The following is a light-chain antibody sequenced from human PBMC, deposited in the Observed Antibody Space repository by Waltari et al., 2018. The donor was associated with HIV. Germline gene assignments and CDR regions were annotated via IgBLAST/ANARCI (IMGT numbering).Light chain of an antibody. V-gene: IGKV4-1*01. CDR1: QSLLYSSNNKNY. CDR3: QQYYGDSFT. CDR2: WAS. J-gene: IGKJ2*01. Sequence: IVMTQSPDALAVALGERAPITCQSRQSLLYSSNNKNYLAWYQQRPGEPPKLPIYWASTRGAGVPDRFTGSGSGTDFTLTISSLKSDDVAGYYCQQYYGDSFTFGQGTKLEIK.